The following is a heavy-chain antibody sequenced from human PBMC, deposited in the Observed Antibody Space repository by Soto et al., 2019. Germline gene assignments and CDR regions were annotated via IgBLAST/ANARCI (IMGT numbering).Heavy chain of an antibody. CDR2: IYYSGST. CDR3: ARLLAARRYYYYYGMDV. Sequence: PSETLSLTCTVSGGSISSYYWSWIRQPPGKGLEWIGYIYYSGSTNYNPSLKSRVTISVDTSKNQFSLKLSSVTAADTAVYYCARLLAARRYYYYYGMDVWGQGTTVTVSS. V-gene: IGHV4-59*01. J-gene: IGHJ6*02. D-gene: IGHD6-6*01. CDR1: GGSISSYY.